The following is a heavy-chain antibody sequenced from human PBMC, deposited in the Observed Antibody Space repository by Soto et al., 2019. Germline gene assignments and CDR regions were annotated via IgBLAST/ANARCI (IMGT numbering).Heavy chain of an antibody. CDR2: ISGSGGST. V-gene: IGHV3-23*01. D-gene: IGHD2-15*01. J-gene: IGHJ4*02. Sequence: EVQLLESGGGLVQPGGSLRLSCAASGFTFSSYAMSWVRQAPGKGLEWVSAISGSGGSTYYADSVKGRFTISRDNSKNTLYLQMNSLRAEDTAVYYCAKTICMRSGGSCYPDYWGQGTLVTVSS. CDR1: GFTFSSYA. CDR3: AKTICMRSGGSCYPDY.